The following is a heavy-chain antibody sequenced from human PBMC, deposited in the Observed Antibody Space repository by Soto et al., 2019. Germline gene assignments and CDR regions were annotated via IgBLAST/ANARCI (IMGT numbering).Heavy chain of an antibody. Sequence: EVQLVESGGGLIQPGGSLRLSCAVSGFTVSSNYMSWVRQAPGKGLEWVSVIYSGGSTYYADSVKGRFSISRDNAKYTLYCQMDGLRGEGTAVYYCATLGAPIRYWCQGTLVIVYS. J-gene: IGHJ4*02. D-gene: IGHD3-16*01. CDR3: ATLGAPIRY. CDR2: IYSGGST. V-gene: IGHV3-53*01. CDR1: GFTVSSNY.